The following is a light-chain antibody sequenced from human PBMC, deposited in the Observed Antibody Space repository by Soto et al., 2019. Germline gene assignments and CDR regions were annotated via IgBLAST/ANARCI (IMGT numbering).Light chain of an antibody. CDR2: GAY. CDR1: KSISTY. V-gene: IGKV1-39*01. J-gene: IGKJ2*01. Sequence: DIRMTQSPSSLSASVGDRVNITCRASKSISTYFIWYQHKPGTAPNLLIYGAYRLQSGVPSRFTGSGSRTDFTLTISNLQPEDSATYFCQQSNSSPYTFGQGTRLEIK. CDR3: QQSNSSPYT.